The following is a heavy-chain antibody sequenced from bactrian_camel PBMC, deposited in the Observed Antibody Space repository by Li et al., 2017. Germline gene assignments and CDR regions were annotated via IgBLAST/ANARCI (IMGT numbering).Heavy chain of an antibody. V-gene: IGHV3S53*01. D-gene: IGHD4*01. Sequence: VQLVESGGGSVQVGGSLNLSCTASGFRLSDSAMGWYRHRPAEPCDLVLSIEIDGTISYADSVKGRFTIFQGKVKNTVYLQMNSPKPEDSAEYYCAVRLPTTPAYGPSWGEEGEARDCRINDVYGMHFWGKGTQVTVS. J-gene: IGHJ7*01. CDR2: IEIDGTI. CDR1: GFRLSDSA.